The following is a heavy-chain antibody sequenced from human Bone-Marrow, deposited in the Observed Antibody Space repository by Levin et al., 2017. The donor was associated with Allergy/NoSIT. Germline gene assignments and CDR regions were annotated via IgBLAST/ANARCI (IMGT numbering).Heavy chain of an antibody. CDR2: ISYDGNNR. J-gene: IGHJ4*02. D-gene: IGHD6-13*01. CDR1: GFTFSSYP. CDR3: ARWGIASIAGLDN. V-gene: IGHV3-30-3*01. Sequence: SCAASGFTFSSYPMHWVRQAPGKGLEWVAVISYDGNNRYYADSVKGRFTISRDTSKTTMFLQMNSLRAEDTAVYYCARWGIASIAGLDNWGQGTLVTVSS.